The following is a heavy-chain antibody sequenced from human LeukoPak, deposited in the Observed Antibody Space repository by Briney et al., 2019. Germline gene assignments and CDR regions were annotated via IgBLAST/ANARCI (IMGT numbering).Heavy chain of an antibody. CDR2: IYSDGTT. CDR1: GFTVSSNY. V-gene: IGHV3-66*04. CDR3: ASQSTPVLPFDI. Sequence: PGGSLRLSCAASGFTVSSNYISWVRQAPGKGLEWVSVIYSDGTTYYADSVKGRFTISRDNSKNTLYLQMNSLRVEDTAVYYCASQSTPVLPFDIWGQGTMVTVSS. J-gene: IGHJ3*02.